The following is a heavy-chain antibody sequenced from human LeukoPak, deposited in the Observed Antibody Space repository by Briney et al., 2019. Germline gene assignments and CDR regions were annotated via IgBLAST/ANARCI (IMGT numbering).Heavy chain of an antibody. J-gene: IGHJ5*02. CDR3: ARGVAGPGLNWFDP. CDR2: TYYRSKWYN. Sequence: SQTLSLTCAISGDIFSSNSAAWNWIRQSPSRGLEWLGRTYYRSKWYNDYAVSVKSRITINPDTSKNQFSLQLNSVTPEDTAVYYCARGVAGPGLNWFDPWGQGTLVTVYS. CDR1: GDIFSSNSAA. D-gene: IGHD6-19*01. V-gene: IGHV6-1*01.